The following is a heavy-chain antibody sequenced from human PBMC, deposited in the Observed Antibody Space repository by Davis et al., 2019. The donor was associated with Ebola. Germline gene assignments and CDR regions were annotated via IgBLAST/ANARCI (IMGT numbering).Heavy chain of an antibody. CDR1: GFTFSSYA. V-gene: IGHV3-53*01. Sequence: GESLKISCAASGFTFSSYAMTWVRQAPGKGLEWVSGIYGGDTHYADSVKGRFTISRDNSKNTLHLQMHSLRVEDTAVYFCAREPTGNYYYFYGMDVWGKGTTVSVSS. D-gene: IGHD4-11*01. J-gene: IGHJ6*04. CDR3: AREPTGNYYYFYGMDV. CDR2: IYGGDT.